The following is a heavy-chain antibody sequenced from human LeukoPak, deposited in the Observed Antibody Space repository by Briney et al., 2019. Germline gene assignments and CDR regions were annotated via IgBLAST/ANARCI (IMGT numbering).Heavy chain of an antibody. Sequence: SETLSLTCTVSGGSISSGGYYWSWIRQHPGEGLEWIGYIFYSGSTYYNPSLKSRVTISVDTSKNQFSLKLSSMTAADTAMYYCARTKDCSSTSCFSSYYYMDVWGKGTTVTVSS. D-gene: IGHD2-2*01. V-gene: IGHV4-31*03. J-gene: IGHJ6*03. CDR2: IFYSGST. CDR1: GGSISSGGYY. CDR3: ARTKDCSSTSCFSSYYYMDV.